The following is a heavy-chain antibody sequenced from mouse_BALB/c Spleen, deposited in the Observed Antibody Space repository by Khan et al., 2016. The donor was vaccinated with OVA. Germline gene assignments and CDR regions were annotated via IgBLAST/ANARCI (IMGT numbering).Heavy chain of an antibody. J-gene: IGHJ3*01. D-gene: IGHD6-1*01. V-gene: IGHV3-6*02. CDR1: GYSITNAYY. Sequence: EVQLQESGPGLVKPSQSLSLTCSLTGYSITNAYYSTWIRQFPGNTLAWMVYISYDDSNNYNPSPNNRIYITRETPKNQFFLKLNSLTTEDTATYNCASCAERRGFAYRGHGTLVTISA. CDR3: ASCAERRGFAY. CDR2: ISYDDSN.